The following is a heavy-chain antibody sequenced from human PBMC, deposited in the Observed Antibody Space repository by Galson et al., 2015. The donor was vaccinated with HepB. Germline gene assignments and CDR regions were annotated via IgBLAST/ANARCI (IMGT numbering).Heavy chain of an antibody. V-gene: IGHV3-23*01. CDR3: AKFRGHPMNSYFFDY. D-gene: IGHD2/OR15-2a*01. Sequence: SLRLSCAASGFTFSSYAMSWVRQAPGKGLEWVSTISNSGGTYYADSVKGRFTISRDNSKNTLYLQMNSLRADDTAVYYCAKFRGHPMNSYFFDYWGQGTLVTVSS. CDR2: ISNSGGT. CDR1: GFTFSSYA. J-gene: IGHJ4*02.